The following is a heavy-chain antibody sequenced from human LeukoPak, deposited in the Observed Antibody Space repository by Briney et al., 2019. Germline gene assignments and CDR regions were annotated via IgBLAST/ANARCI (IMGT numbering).Heavy chain of an antibody. CDR1: GFTFSNAW. J-gene: IGHJ4*02. V-gene: IGHV3-15*01. CDR2: IKSKYDGGTT. Sequence: GGSLRLSCAASGFTFSNAWMSWVRQAPGKGLEWVGRIKSKYDGGTTDYAAPVKGRFTISRDDSKTTLYLEMNSLKTDDTAVYYCTTAGSSKGDHWGQGTLVTVSS. CDR3: TTAGSSKGDH. D-gene: IGHD6-13*01.